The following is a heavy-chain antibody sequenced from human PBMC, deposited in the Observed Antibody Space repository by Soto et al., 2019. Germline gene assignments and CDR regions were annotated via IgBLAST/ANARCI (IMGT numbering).Heavy chain of an antibody. CDR2: IRSKAYGGTT. J-gene: IGHJ4*02. V-gene: IGHV3-49*03. D-gene: IGHD2-15*01. CDR1: GFTFGDYA. CDR3: TRDSFDYCSGGSCYSGY. Sequence: SLRLSCTASGFTFGDYAMSWFRQAPGKGLEWVGFIRSKAYGGTTEYAASVKGRFTISRDDSKSIAYLQMNSLKTEDTAVYYCTRDSFDYCSGGSCYSGYWGQGTLVTVSS.